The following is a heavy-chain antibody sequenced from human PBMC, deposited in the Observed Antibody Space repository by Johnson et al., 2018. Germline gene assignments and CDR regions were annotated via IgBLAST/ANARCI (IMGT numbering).Heavy chain of an antibody. Sequence: QVQLVQSGGGLVQPGRSLRLSCAASGFTFSSYGMHWVRQDPGKGLEWVAGISYDGSNKYYADSVKGRFTISRDNSKNKLYLQMNSLRDEDTSVYYCAEDHLAGNSGGWPSRYYGLEVGGQGTTVTVSS. CDR2: ISYDGSNK. D-gene: IGHD6-19*01. J-gene: IGHJ6*02. CDR3: AEDHLAGNSGGWPSRYYGLEV. V-gene: IGHV3-30*18. CDR1: GFTFSSYG.